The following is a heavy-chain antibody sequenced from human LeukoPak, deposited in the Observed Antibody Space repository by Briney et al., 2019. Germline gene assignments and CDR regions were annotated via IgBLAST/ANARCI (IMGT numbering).Heavy chain of an antibody. CDR2: IYYSGST. D-gene: IGHD3-3*01. V-gene: IGHV4-38-2*01. CDR1: GYSISSGYS. J-gene: IGHJ5*02. CDR3: ARPLRFLARGWFDP. Sequence: SETLSLTCAVSGYSISSGYSWGWIRQPPGKGLEWIGSIYYSGSTYYNPSLKSRVTISVDTSKNQFSLKLSSVTAADTAVYYCARPLRFLARGWFDPWGQGTLVTVSS.